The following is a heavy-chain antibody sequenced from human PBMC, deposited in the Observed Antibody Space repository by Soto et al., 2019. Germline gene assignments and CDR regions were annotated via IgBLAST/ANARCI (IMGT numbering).Heavy chain of an antibody. J-gene: IGHJ3*02. Sequence: SETLSLTCAVSGGSIGSSYWWSGVRQPPGKGLEWIGEIYHSGSTNYNPSLKSRVTISVDKSKNQFSLKLSSVTAADTAVYYCTRWRITFIVVVYDAFDIRSQGTTDTVSS. CDR1: GGSIGSSYW. CDR3: TRWRITFIVVVYDAFDI. V-gene: IGHV4-4*02. CDR2: IYHSGST. D-gene: IGHD3-22*01.